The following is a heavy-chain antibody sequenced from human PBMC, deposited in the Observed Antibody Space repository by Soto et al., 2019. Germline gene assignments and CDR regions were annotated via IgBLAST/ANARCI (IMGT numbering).Heavy chain of an antibody. D-gene: IGHD2-21*01. V-gene: IGHV1-69*06. CDR2: IIPIFGTA. Sequence: AVKVSCKASGGTFSSYSISWVRQAPGQRLQWMGGIIPIFGTANYAQNYPGKVTITPDKATSTAYMELSSLRFEDTAVYYCATSLIGKTRVIILQLGYYYYGMDVWGQGTKVTVSS. J-gene: IGHJ6*02. CDR1: GGTFSSYS. CDR3: ATSLIGKTRVIILQLGYYYYGMDV.